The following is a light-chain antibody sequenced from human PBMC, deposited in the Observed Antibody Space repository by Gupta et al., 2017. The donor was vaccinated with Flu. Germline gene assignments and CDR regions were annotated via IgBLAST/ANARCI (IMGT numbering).Light chain of an antibody. CDR1: TSNIGDNF. CDR2: ENN. V-gene: IGLV1-51*02. Sequence: QSVLTQPPSVSAAPGQKVTISRPGSTSNIGDNFVSWYQQLPGTAPKLLIYENNKRPSGIPDRFSGSKSGTSATLGITGLQTGDEADYYCGTWDNSLSAHVLFGGGTKLTVL. CDR3: GTWDNSLSAHVL. J-gene: IGLJ2*01.